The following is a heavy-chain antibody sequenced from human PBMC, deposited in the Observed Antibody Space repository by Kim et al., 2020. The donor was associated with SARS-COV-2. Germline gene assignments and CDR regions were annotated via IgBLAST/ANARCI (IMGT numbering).Heavy chain of an antibody. CDR2: ITHSGST. CDR3: ARGSIAAAGTYYYYGMDV. CDR1: GGSFSGYY. J-gene: IGHJ6*02. D-gene: IGHD6-13*01. V-gene: IGHV4-34*01. Sequence: SETLSLTCAVYGGSFSGYYWSWIRQPPGKGLEWIGEITHSGSTNYNPSLKSRVTISVDTSKNQFSLKLSSVTAADTAVYYCARGSIAAAGTYYYYGMDVWGQGTTVTVSS.